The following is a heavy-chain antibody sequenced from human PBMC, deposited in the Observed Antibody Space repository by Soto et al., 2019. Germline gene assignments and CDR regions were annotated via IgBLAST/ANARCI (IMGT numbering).Heavy chain of an antibody. V-gene: IGHV3-23*01. CDR2: MSASGDKT. D-gene: IGHD1-26*01. CDR1: GFTFSSYA. J-gene: IGHJ4*02. Sequence: GGSLRLSCAVSGFTFSSYAMSWVRQAPGKGLEWFSSMSASGDKTYYADSVRGRFTVSRDNSKNTLYLQMNSLRAEDTAVYYCAKDASGSYYYSDYWGQGTLVTVSS. CDR3: AKDASGSYYYSDY.